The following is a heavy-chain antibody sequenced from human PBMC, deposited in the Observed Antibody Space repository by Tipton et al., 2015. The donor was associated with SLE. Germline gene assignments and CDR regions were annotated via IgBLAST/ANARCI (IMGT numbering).Heavy chain of an antibody. D-gene: IGHD3-22*01. Sequence: LRLSCAASGFTFSSCAMSWVRQPPGKGLEWIGYIYYSGSTNYNPSLKSRVTISVDTSKNQFSLKLSSVTAADTAVYYCARSDDYYDSSAPFDYWGQGTLVTVSS. J-gene: IGHJ4*02. V-gene: IGHV4-59*01. CDR3: ARSDDYYDSSAPFDY. CDR1: GFTFSSCA. CDR2: IYYSGST.